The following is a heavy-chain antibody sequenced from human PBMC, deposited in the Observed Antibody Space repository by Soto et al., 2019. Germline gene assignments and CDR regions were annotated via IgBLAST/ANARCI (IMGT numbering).Heavy chain of an antibody. CDR2: INSDGSST. D-gene: IGHD6-19*01. J-gene: IGHJ4*02. CDR3: ARRGAVAGLHY. Sequence: EVQLVESGGGLVQPGGSLGFSFAASGFTSSSYWIPWVRQAPGKGLVWVSRINSDGSSTSYADSVKGRFTISRDNAKNTLYLQMNSLRAEDTAIYYCARRGAVAGLHYWGQGTLVTVSS. CDR1: GFTSSSYW. V-gene: IGHV3-74*01.